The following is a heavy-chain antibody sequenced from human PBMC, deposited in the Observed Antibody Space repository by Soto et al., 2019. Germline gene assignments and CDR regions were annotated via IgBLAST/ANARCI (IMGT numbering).Heavy chain of an antibody. CDR2: VSVSDST. CDR3: ADSRTGVREVFFDH. J-gene: IGHJ4*02. CDR1: GFTLSRYV. D-gene: IGHD2-2*01. V-gene: IGHV3-23*01. Sequence: GVSLRLSCAASGFTLSRYVMCWVLQASEKGLEWVSAVSVSDSTYYADSVKGRFTISRDNSKNTLYLQMNSLRAEDTAVYYCADSRTGVREVFFDHCGQRAPVTVYS.